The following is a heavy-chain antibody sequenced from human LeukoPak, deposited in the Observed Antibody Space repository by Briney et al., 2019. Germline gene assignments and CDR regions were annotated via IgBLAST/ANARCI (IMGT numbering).Heavy chain of an antibody. Sequence: GGSLRLSCAASGFTFSSYSMNWVRQAPGKGLEWVSFISSSSSGVFYLDSVKGRFTISRDNAKNSLYLQMNSLRVEDTAIYYCARDPLGGSYYKFFDYWGQGTLVTVSS. D-gene: IGHD3-16*01. CDR1: GFTFSSYS. J-gene: IGHJ4*02. CDR2: ISSSSSGV. CDR3: ARDPLGGSYYKFFDY. V-gene: IGHV3-48*01.